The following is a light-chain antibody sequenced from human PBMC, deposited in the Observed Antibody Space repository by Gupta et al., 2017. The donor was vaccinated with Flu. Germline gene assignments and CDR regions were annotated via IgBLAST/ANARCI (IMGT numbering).Light chain of an antibody. V-gene: IGLV1-44*01. CDR2: NDN. CDR3: ESWDARLNWL. CDR1: SSNIESNA. J-gene: IGLJ2*01. Sequence: QSVLTQPPSASGTPAQRVTISCSGSSSNIESNAVNWYQQLPGKAPKLLISNDNQRPSGVPDRFSGSKSGNSASLAISGLQSEDEADDYCESWDARLNWLFGGGTKLTVL.